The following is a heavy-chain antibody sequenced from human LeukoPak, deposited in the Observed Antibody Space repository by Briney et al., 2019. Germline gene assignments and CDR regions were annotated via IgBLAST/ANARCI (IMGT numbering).Heavy chain of an antibody. J-gene: IGHJ4*02. CDR1: VYTFTIYA. CDR3: ARIRLNDILTGYYWGGSNYYFDY. CDR2: INTNTGNP. D-gene: IGHD3-9*01. Sequence: GASVKVSSKASVYTFTIYAMNWVRHAPGQGLEWRGWINTNTGNPTYAQGFTGRFVFSLDTSVSTAYLQISSLKAEDTAVYYCARIRLNDILTGYYWGGSNYYFDYGGQGTLVAVAS. V-gene: IGHV7-4-1*02.